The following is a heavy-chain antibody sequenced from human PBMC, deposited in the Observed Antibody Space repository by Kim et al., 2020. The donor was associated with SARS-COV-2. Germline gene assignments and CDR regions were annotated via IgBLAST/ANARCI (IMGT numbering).Heavy chain of an antibody. CDR2: VFQNGRT. D-gene: IGHD1-26*01. CDR1: GASINTFY. V-gene: IGHV4-59*13. Sequence: SETLSLTCSVSGASINTFYWSWLRQASGKGLEWIGYVFQNGRTKYNPSLKSRATISLDTTKNQVSLKLKSVTAADTAIYFCARDLGISGTDFHYFYGLDV. J-gene: IGHJ6*01. CDR3: ARDLGISGTDFHYFYGLDV.